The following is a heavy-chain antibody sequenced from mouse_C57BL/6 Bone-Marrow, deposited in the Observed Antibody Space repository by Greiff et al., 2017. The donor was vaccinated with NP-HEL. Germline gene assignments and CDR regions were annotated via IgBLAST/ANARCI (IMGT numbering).Heavy chain of an antibody. CDR3: TSPYYYGSSTWFAY. D-gene: IGHD1-1*01. Sequence: QVQLKESGAELVRPGASVTLSCKASGYTFTDYEMHWVKQTPVHGLEWIGAIDPETGGTAYNQKFKGKAILTADKSSSTAYMELRSLTSEYSAVYYCTSPYYYGSSTWFAYWGQGTLVTVSA. V-gene: IGHV1-15*01. J-gene: IGHJ3*01. CDR1: GYTFTDYE. CDR2: IDPETGGT.